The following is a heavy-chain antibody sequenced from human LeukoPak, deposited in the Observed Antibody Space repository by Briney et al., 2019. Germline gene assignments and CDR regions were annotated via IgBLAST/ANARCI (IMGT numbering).Heavy chain of an antibody. D-gene: IGHD4-23*01. Sequence: GGSLTLSCAASGFTFSAYTLNWVRHPPGKGLEWVSSISSSSSYIYYADSVKGRFTISRDNAKNSLYLQMNSLRAEDTAVYYCARDAGGKPLDYWGQGTLVTVSS. V-gene: IGHV3-21*01. CDR2: ISSSSSYI. J-gene: IGHJ4*02. CDR1: GFTFSAYT. CDR3: ARDAGGKPLDY.